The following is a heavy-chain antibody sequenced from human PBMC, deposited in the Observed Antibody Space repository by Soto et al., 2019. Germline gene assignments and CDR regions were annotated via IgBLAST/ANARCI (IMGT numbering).Heavy chain of an antibody. V-gene: IGHV4-61*01. CDR1: GGSVTSDNYY. Sequence: PSETLSLTCTVSGGSVTSDNYYWSWIRQPPGKGLEWIGYIYYRGSTNYNPSLKSRVTISIDTSKNQFSLKLSSMTAADTAVYFCAREAMTTVARNGYFFDYWGQGTLVTVSS. CDR3: AREAMTTVARNGYFFDY. D-gene: IGHD4-17*01. J-gene: IGHJ4*02. CDR2: IYYRGST.